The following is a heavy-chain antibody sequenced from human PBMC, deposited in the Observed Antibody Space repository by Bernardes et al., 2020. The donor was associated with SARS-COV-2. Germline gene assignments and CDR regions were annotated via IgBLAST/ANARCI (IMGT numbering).Heavy chain of an antibody. CDR1: GYTFTSYG. V-gene: IGHV1-18*01. Sequence: ASVKVSCKASGYTFTSYGISWVRQAPGQGLEWMGWIIAFIGNTNYAQKLQGRVTMTTDTSTSTAYMELRSLRSDDTAVYYCARERRSAPSGDYFDYWGQGTLVTVSS. D-gene: IGHD6-25*01. J-gene: IGHJ4*02. CDR3: ARERRSAPSGDYFDY. CDR2: IIAFIGNT.